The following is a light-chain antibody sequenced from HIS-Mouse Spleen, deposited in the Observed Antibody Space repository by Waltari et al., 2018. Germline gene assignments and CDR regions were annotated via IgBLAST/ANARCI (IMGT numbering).Light chain of an antibody. V-gene: IGLV3-19*01. J-gene: IGLJ2*01. CDR2: GKN. Sequence: SSELTQDPAVSVAFGQTVRITFQGDSLRSHDASWYQQKPGQAPVLVIYGKNNRPSGIPDRFSGSSSGNTASLTITGAQAEDEADYYCNSRDSSGNHVVFGGGTKLTVL. CDR1: SLRSHD. CDR3: NSRDSSGNHVV.